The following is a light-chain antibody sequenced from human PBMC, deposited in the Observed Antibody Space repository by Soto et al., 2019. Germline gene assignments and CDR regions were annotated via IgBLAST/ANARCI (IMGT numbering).Light chain of an antibody. CDR1: SRDIGAYNY. Sequence: QSVLTQPASVSGSPGQSITISCTGTSRDIGAYNYVSWYQQHPGKAPKVMIYEVRNRPAGVSNRFSGSKSGNTPSLTISGLLFFFEAAAYTDIYTSSINVFPTG. V-gene: IGLV2-14*01. J-gene: IGLJ1*01. CDR3: DIYTSSINV. CDR2: EVR.